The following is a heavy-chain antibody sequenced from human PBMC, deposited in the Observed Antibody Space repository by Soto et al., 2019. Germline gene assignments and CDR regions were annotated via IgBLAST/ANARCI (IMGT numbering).Heavy chain of an antibody. CDR3: ASGYDSSGYPISY. CDR2: IIPIFGTA. Sequence: SVKVSCKASGGTFSSYAISWVRQAPGQGLEWMGGIIPIFGTANYAQKFQGRVTITADESTSTAYMELGSLRSEDTAVYYCASGYDSSGYPISYWGQGTLVTVSS. D-gene: IGHD3-22*01. J-gene: IGHJ4*02. CDR1: GGTFSSYA. V-gene: IGHV1-69*13.